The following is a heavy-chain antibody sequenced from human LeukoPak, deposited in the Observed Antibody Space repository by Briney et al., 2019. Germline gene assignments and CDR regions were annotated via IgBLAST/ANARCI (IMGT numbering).Heavy chain of an antibody. V-gene: IGHV4-38-2*01. Sequence: SDTLSLTCAASRYSIGSGYYGGWIRQPPGQGLEWIGSLYHDGSTYNHPSLKSRVSISVDTSKKQFSLKLSSVTAEDTAMCYCARVHDRGGALDIWGQGTRVTVSS. CDR3: ARVHDRGGALDI. CDR1: RYSIGSGYY. J-gene: IGHJ3*02. CDR2: LYHDGST. D-gene: IGHD3-16*01.